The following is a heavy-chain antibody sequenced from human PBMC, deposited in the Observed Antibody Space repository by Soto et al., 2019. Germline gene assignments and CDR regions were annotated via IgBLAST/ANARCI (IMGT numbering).Heavy chain of an antibody. CDR2: IIGNASSI. CDR3: AKDLRPDGRYDLDY. V-gene: IGHV3-23*01. J-gene: IGHJ4*02. Sequence: GSLRLSCAASGFTFSSYAMSWVRQAPGKGLEWVAVIIGNASSIDYADSVKGRFTISRDNSKNTLYLQMTSLRVEDTATYFCAKDLRPDGRYDLDYWGQGTLVTVSS. D-gene: IGHD3-3*01. CDR1: GFTFSSYA.